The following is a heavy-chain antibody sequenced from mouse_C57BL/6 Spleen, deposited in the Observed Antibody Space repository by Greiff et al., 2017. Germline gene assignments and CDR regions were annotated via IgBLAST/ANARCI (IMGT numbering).Heavy chain of an antibody. CDR2: IYPGDGDT. V-gene: IGHV1-80*01. CDR3: ARSSPYYAMDY. Sequence: LVESGAELVKPGASVKISCKASGYAFSSYWMNWVKQRPGKGLEWIGQIYPGDGDTNYNGKFKGKATLTADKSSSTAYMQLSSLTSEDSAVYFCARSSPYYAMDYWGQGTSVTVSS. J-gene: IGHJ4*01. CDR1: GYAFSSYW.